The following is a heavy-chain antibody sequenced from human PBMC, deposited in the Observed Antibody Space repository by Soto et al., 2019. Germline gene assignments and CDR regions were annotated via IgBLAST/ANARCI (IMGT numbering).Heavy chain of an antibody. V-gene: IGHV3-30-3*01. D-gene: IGHD1-7*01. CDR3: AREITGTFSAFDI. CDR1: GFTFSSYA. CDR2: ISYDGSNK. J-gene: IGHJ3*02. Sequence: QVQLVESGGGVVQPGRSLRLSCAASGFTFSSYAMQWVRQAPGKGLEWVAVISYDGSNKYYADSVKGRFTISRDNSKNTLYLQINSLRAEDTAVYYCAREITGTFSAFDIWGQGTMVTVSS.